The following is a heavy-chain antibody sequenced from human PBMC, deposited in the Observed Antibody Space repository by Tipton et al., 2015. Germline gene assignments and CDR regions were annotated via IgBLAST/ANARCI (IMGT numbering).Heavy chain of an antibody. CDR3: ARDLGQQLVGPCYFHYAMVV. J-gene: IGHJ6*02. CDR2: VFHNGDY. CDR1: GGSINNNY. Sequence: TLSLTCTVSGGSINNNYWSWIRQPPGKGLEYMGYVFHNGDYNYNPSLKSRVSMSVDTSKNQISLKLSSVTAADTAVYYCARDLGQQLVGPCYFHYAMVVWGQGTTVPVSS. V-gene: IGHV4-59*01. D-gene: IGHD6-6*01.